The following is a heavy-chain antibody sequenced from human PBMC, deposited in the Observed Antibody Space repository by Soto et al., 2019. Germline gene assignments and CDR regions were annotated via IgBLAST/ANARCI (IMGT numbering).Heavy chain of an antibody. V-gene: IGHV4-31*03. CDR2: IYYSGST. CDR3: ARVRSPFYGDYEIYFDY. D-gene: IGHD4-17*01. Sequence: PSDTLSLTCTVSGGSISSGGYYWSWIRQHPGKGLEWIGYIYYSGSTYYNPSLKSRVTISVDTSKNQFSLKLSSVTAADTAVYYCARVRSPFYGDYEIYFDYWGQGTLVTVSS. CDR1: GGSISSGGYY. J-gene: IGHJ4*02.